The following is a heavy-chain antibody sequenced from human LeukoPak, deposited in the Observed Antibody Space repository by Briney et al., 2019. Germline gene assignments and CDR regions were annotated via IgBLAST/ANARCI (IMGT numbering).Heavy chain of an antibody. CDR3: ARVRSYWGSGYFDY. D-gene: IGHD3-16*01. V-gene: IGHV1-2*02. CDR1: GYTFTGYY. Sequence: ASVKVSCKASGYTFTGYYMHWVRQAPGQGLEWMGWINPNSGGTNYAQKFQGRVTMTRDTSISTAYMELSRLRSDDTAVYYCARVRSYWGSGYFDYWGQGTLVTVSS. CDR2: INPNSGGT. J-gene: IGHJ4*02.